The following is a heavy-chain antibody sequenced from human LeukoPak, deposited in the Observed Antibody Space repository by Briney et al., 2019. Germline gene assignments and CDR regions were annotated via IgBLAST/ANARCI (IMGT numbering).Heavy chain of an antibody. V-gene: IGHV4-34*01. CDR2: INHSGST. CDR3: ARLTRGYYGMDV. J-gene: IGHJ6*02. CDR1: GGSFSGYY. Sequence: PSETLSLTCAVYGGSFSGYYWSWIRQPPGKGLEWIGEINHSGSTNYNPSLKSRVTISVDTSKNQFSLKLSSVTAADTAVYYCARLTRGYYGMDVWGQGTTVTVSS.